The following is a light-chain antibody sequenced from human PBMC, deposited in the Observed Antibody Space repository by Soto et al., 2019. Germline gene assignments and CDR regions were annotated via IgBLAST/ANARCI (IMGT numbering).Light chain of an antibody. V-gene: IGLV2-14*01. Sequence: QSALTQPASVSGSPGQSITISCTGTSSDVGGYKYVSWYQQHPGKAPKLMIYEVSDRPSGVSNRFSGSTSGNTASLTISGLQADDEADYYCSSYSSTTTLVVFGTGTKVTVL. CDR3: SSYSSTTTLVV. CDR2: EVS. CDR1: SSDVGGYKY. J-gene: IGLJ1*01.